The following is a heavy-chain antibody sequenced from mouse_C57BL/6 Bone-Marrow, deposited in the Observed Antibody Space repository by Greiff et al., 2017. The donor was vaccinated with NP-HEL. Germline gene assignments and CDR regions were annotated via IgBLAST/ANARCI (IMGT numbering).Heavy chain of an antibody. CDR1: GYAFSSSW. V-gene: IGHV1-82*01. CDR3: ARGYYGSSPWFAY. Sequence: QVQLQQSGPELVKPGASVKISCKASGYAFSSSWMNWVKQRPGKGLEWIGRIYPGDGDTNYNGKFKGKATLTADKSSSTAYMQLISLTSEDSAVYFCARGYYGSSPWFAYWGQGTLVTVSA. D-gene: IGHD1-1*01. CDR2: IYPGDGDT. J-gene: IGHJ3*01.